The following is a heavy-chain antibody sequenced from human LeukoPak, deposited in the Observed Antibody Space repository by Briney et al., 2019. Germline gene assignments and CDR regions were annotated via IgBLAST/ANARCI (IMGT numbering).Heavy chain of an antibody. Sequence: PGRSLRLSCAASGFTFSSYGMHWVRRAPGKGLEWVAVILNDGSQEKYADSVKGRFTISRDNSKNTLFLQMNSLRAEDTAVYYCARDDALGDNALDIWGQGTMVTVSS. CDR3: ARDDALGDNALDI. J-gene: IGHJ3*02. V-gene: IGHV3-33*01. CDR2: ILNDGSQE. CDR1: GFTFSSYG. D-gene: IGHD3-16*01.